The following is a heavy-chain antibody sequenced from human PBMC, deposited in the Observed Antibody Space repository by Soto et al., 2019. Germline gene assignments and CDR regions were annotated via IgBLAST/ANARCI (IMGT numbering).Heavy chain of an antibody. D-gene: IGHD3-22*01. Sequence: EVQLLESGGGLVQPGGSLRLSCAASGFTFSNYAMTWVRQAPGKGLEWVSAITGSGGTTYYADFVKGRFTISRDNSKNTVYLQMNSLRAEDTAEYYCAKTGSRTLIEVVIDYWGQGTLVTVSS. CDR1: GFTFSNYA. V-gene: IGHV3-23*01. CDR2: ITGSGGTT. J-gene: IGHJ4*02. CDR3: AKTGSRTLIEVVIDY.